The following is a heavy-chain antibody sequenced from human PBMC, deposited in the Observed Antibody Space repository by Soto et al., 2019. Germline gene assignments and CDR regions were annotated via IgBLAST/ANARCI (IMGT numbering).Heavy chain of an antibody. J-gene: IGHJ3*01. D-gene: IGHD6-6*01. CDR3: AKETYSSSFPAPLPPDVFDF. Sequence: GGSLRLSCAASGFTFSSYAMSWVRQAPGKGLEWVSAINGSGGSTYYADSGKGRFTISRDKSKNTQYLQKNSLRAEDTAVYDCAKETYSSSFPAPLPPDVFDFWGQVTMVTGSS. V-gene: IGHV3-23*01. CDR1: GFTFSSYA. CDR2: INGSGGST.